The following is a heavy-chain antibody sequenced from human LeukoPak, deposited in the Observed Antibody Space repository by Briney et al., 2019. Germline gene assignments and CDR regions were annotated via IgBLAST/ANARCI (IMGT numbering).Heavy chain of an antibody. CDR3: AKDIGGYSFAADY. J-gene: IGHJ4*02. CDR2: ISGDGGIT. V-gene: IGHV3-43*02. D-gene: IGHD5-18*01. CDR1: GFTFDDYA. Sequence: TGGSLRLSCAASGFTFDDYAMHWVRQGPGKGLEWVSLISGDGGITYYADSVRGRFPISRDNSKNSLYLQMNSLRTEDTALYYCAKDIGGYSFAADYWGQGTLVTVSS.